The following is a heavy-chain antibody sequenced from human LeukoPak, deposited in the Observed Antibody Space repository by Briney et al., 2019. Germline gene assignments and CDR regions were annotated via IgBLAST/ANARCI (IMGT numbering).Heavy chain of an antibody. Sequence: SETLSLTCTVSGGSISSSSYYWGWIRQPPGKGLEWIGSIYYSGSTYHNPSLKSRVTISVDTSKNQFSLKLSPVTAADTAVYYCARPRGTVTTGNYFDYWGQGTLVIVSS. CDR2: IYYSGST. V-gene: IGHV4-39*01. CDR1: GGSISSSSYY. J-gene: IGHJ4*02. D-gene: IGHD4-17*01. CDR3: ARPRGTVTTGNYFDY.